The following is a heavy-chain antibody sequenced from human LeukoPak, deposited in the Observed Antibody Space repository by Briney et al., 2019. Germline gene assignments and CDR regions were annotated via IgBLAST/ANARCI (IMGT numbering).Heavy chain of an antibody. J-gene: IGHJ5*02. D-gene: IGHD1-14*01. CDR2: IYYSGST. CDR3: ARGYRPLNWFDP. V-gene: IGHV4-39*07. CDR1: GGSISSSSYY. Sequence: PSETLSLTCTVSGGSISSSSYYWGWIRQPPGKGLEWIGSIYYSGSTYYNPSLKSRVTISVDTSKNQFSLKLSSVTAADTAVYYCARGYRPLNWFDPWGQGTLVTVSS.